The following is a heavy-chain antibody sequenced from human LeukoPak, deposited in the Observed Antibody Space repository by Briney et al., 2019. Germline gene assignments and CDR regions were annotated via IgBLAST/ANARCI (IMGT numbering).Heavy chain of an antibody. Sequence: GGSLRLSCAASGFTFSSYWMHWVRQAPRKGLVWVSRISTDASSTTYADSVKGRFTVSRDNAKDTLYLQMNSLRAEDTAVYYCTGHHQAYSRTYWGQGTLVTVSS. D-gene: IGHD4-11*01. J-gene: IGHJ4*02. V-gene: IGHV3-74*01. CDR2: ISTDASST. CDR3: TGHHQAYSRTY. CDR1: GFTFSSYW.